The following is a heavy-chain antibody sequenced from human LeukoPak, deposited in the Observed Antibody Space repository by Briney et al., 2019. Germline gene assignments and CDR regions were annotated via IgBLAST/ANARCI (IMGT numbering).Heavy chain of an antibody. D-gene: IGHD3-16*02. CDR3: AREGGFGYDDAFDT. CDR1: GFTFSSYS. V-gene: IGHV3-21*01. Sequence: PGGSLRLSCAASGFTFSSYSMNWVRQAPGKGLEWVSSISSSSSYIYYADSVKGRFTISRDNAKNSLYPQMNSLRAEDTAVYYCAREGGFGYDDAFDTWGHGTTVTVSS. CDR2: ISSSSSYI. J-gene: IGHJ3*02.